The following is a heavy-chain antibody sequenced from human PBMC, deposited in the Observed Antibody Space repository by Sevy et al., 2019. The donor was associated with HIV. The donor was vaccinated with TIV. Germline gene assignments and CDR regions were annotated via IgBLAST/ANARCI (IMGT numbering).Heavy chain of an antibody. CDR1: GGSFSGYY. V-gene: IGHV4-34*01. CDR2: INHSGST. D-gene: IGHD3-3*01. J-gene: IGHJ6*02. CDR3: ARDLITIFGVVTDYYYYGMDV. Sequence: SETLSLTCAVYGGSFSGYYWSWIRQPPGKGLEWIGEINHSGSTNYNPSLKSRVTISVDTSKNQFSLKLSSVTAADTVVYYCARDLITIFGVVTDYYYYGMDVWGQGTTVTVSS.